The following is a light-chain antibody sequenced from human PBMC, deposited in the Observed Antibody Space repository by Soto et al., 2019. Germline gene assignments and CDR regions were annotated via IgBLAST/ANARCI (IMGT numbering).Light chain of an antibody. Sequence: EIVLTQSPGTLSLSPGERATLSCRASQSVSSYLAWYQQKPGQTPRLLIYDASNRATGIPARFSGSGSGTDFTLTISILEPEDFAVYYCQQRSDWPPTFGGGTKVEIK. CDR1: QSVSSY. CDR2: DAS. CDR3: QQRSDWPPT. V-gene: IGKV3-11*01. J-gene: IGKJ4*01.